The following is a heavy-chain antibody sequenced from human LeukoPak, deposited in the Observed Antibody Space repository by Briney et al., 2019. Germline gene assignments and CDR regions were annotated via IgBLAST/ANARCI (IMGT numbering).Heavy chain of an antibody. CDR2: INSNNADR. Sequence: ASVKVSCKASAYTFIDYYIHWVRQAPGQGLEWMGWINSNNADRKYAEKFQGRVTMTRDTSISTAYMELNSLESDDTAVYYCARDEAQSSSNALDMWGQGTMVTVSS. CDR3: ARDEAQSSSNALDM. CDR1: AYTFIDYY. J-gene: IGHJ3*02. D-gene: IGHD6-6*01. V-gene: IGHV1-2*02.